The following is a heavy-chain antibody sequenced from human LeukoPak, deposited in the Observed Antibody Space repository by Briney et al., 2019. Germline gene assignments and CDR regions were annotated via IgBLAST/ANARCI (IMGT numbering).Heavy chain of an antibody. CDR3: ARIPTGYGVNSGGY. J-gene: IGHJ4*02. V-gene: IGHV3-53*01. Sequence: GGSLRLSCAASGFTVSNNYMTWVRQAPGKGVEWVSVIHSGGRTYYEDAGKGRFTISRDNSKNTLYLQMNSLRVEDTAICYCARIPTGYGVNSGGYWGQGTLVTVSS. CDR1: GFTVSNNY. D-gene: IGHD4/OR15-4a*01. CDR2: IHSGGRT.